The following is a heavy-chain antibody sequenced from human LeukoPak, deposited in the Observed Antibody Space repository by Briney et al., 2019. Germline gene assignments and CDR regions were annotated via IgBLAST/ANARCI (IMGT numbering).Heavy chain of an antibody. CDR3: ARDQTDCSSNSYHNFHYGMDV. Sequence: GASVKVSCKASGYTFTSYHMHWVRQAPGQGLEWMGIINPSGGSTGYAQKFQGRITMTRDTSTNTVYMDLSSLRSEDTAVYYCARDQTDCSSNSYHNFHYGMDVWGQGTTVTVSS. J-gene: IGHJ6*02. V-gene: IGHV1-46*01. CDR2: INPSGGST. D-gene: IGHD2-2*01. CDR1: GYTFTSYH.